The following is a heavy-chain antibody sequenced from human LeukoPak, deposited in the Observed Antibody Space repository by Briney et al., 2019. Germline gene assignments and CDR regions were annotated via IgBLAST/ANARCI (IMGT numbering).Heavy chain of an antibody. CDR1: GFTFSTSW. Sequence: GGSLRLSCAASGFTFSTSWMTWVRQAPGKGLEFVANIKHDGSEKYYVDSVQGRFTISRDNAKNSLYLQMNSLRAEDTAVYYCARGLGSGRHAFDIWGQGTMVTVSS. CDR2: IKHDGSEK. D-gene: IGHD3-10*01. V-gene: IGHV3-7*01. J-gene: IGHJ3*02. CDR3: ARGLGSGRHAFDI.